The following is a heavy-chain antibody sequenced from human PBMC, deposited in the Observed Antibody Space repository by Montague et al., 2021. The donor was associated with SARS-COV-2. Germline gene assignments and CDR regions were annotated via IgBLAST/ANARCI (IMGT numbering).Heavy chain of an antibody. J-gene: IGHJ4*02. CDR2: ISWNSGSL. Sequence: SLRLSCAASGFPFDEHAMFWVRQAPGKSLEWVSGISWNSGSLGYADSLKGRFTVSRDNAKNSLYLQMNSLRPDDTALYYCAKGPRHDVASGLDHWGQGTLVTVSS. CDR3: AKGPRHDVASGLDH. CDR1: GFPFDEHA. D-gene: IGHD6-13*01. V-gene: IGHV3-9*01.